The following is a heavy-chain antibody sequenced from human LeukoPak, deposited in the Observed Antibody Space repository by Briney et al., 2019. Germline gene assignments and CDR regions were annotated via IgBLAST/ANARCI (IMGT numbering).Heavy chain of an antibody. CDR2: IKQDGSEE. D-gene: IGHD5-24*01. CDR3: ARGAGRWLQFASYFDY. Sequence: GGSLRLSCAASGFTFSSYWMSWVRQAPGKGLEWVANIKQDGSEEYYVDSVKGRFTISRDNAKNSLYLQMNSLRAEDTAVYYCARGAGRWLQFASYFDYWGQGTLVTVSS. V-gene: IGHV3-7*01. CDR1: GFTFSSYW. J-gene: IGHJ4*02.